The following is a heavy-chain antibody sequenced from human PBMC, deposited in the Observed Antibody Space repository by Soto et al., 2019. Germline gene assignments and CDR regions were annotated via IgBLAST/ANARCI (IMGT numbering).Heavy chain of an antibody. Sequence: PGESLKISCKGSGYSFTSYWIGWVRQMPGKGLEWVGIIYSGDSDTRYSPSFQGQVTISADKSISTAYLQWSSLKASDTAMYYFARLGAAAGTPIYYGMDVWGQGTTVTVSS. CDR3: ARLGAAAGTPIYYGMDV. CDR2: IYSGDSDT. CDR1: GYSFTSYW. D-gene: IGHD6-13*01. J-gene: IGHJ6*02. V-gene: IGHV5-51*01.